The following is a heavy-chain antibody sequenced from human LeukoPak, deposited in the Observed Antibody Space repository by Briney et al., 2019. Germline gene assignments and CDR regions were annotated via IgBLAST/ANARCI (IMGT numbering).Heavy chain of an antibody. D-gene: IGHD5-18*01. CDR2: ISSSGSTI. Sequence: SGGSLRLSCAASGFTFSSYEMNWVRQAPGKGLEWVSYISSSGSTIYYADSVKGRFTISRDNSKNTLYLQMNSLRAEDTAVYYCAKGTLPRGYRYGYDLYYFDYWGQGTLVTVSS. CDR1: GFTFSSYE. J-gene: IGHJ4*02. CDR3: AKGTLPRGYRYGYDLYYFDY. V-gene: IGHV3-48*03.